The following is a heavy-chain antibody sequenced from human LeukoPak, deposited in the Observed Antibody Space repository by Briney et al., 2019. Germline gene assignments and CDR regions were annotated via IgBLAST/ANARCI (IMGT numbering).Heavy chain of an antibody. D-gene: IGHD1-1*01. CDR1: GGSISGFY. Sequence: SETLSLTCTVSGGSISGFYWSWIRQPPGKGLEWIGYIHYTGSTSYNPSLKSRVTISVDTSKTQFSLKLGTVTAADTAVYYCARHTTAATGTFDYWGQGTLVTVSS. V-gene: IGHV4-59*08. CDR2: IHYTGST. J-gene: IGHJ4*02. CDR3: ARHTTAATGTFDY.